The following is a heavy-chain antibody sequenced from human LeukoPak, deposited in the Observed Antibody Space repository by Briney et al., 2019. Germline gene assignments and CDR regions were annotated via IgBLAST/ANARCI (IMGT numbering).Heavy chain of an antibody. V-gene: IGHV2-70*11. CDR2: IDWDDDK. D-gene: IGHD2-2*01. Sequence: SGPALVKPTQTLTLTCTFSGFSLSTSGMCVSWIRQPPGKALEWLARIDWDDDKYYSTSLKTRLTISKDTSKNQVVLTMTNMDXXXXXXXXXARYQSPGASDYWGQGTLVTVSS. CDR1: GFSLSTSGMC. CDR3: ARYQSPGASDY. J-gene: IGHJ4*02.